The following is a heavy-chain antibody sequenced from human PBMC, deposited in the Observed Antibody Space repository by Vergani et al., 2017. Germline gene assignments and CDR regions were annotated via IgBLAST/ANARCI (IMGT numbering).Heavy chain of an antibody. D-gene: IGHD6-19*01. Sequence: EVQLLESGGGLVQPGGSLRLSCAASGFTFSTYAMSWVRQAPGKGLEWVSTISGSGVSTYYADSVKGRFTISRDKSKNTLYLQINSLRPEDTAVYYCAKDLPEYGSGWSGHHAFDYWGQGTLVTVSS. CDR2: ISGSGVST. J-gene: IGHJ4*02. CDR3: AKDLPEYGSGWSGHHAFDY. V-gene: IGHV3-23*01. CDR1: GFTFSTYA.